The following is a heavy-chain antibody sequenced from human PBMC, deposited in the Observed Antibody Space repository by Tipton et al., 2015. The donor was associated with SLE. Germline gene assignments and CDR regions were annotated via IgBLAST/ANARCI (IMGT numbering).Heavy chain of an antibody. CDR2: IYNSGST. V-gene: IGHV4-39*01. CDR3: ARTYYHFDY. D-gene: IGHD3-22*01. J-gene: IGHJ4*02. CDR1: GGSISSCTYY. Sequence: TLSLTCTVSGGSISSCTYYWSWIRQHPGKGLEWIGSIYNSGSTYYNASLKSRVTISVDTSKNQFSLKLTSLTAADTAVYYCARTYYHFDYWGQGTLVTVSS.